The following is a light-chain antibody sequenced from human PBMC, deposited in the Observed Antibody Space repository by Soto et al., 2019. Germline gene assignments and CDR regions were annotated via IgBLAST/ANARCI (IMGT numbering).Light chain of an antibody. CDR2: GAS. CDR1: QSVRSNY. V-gene: IGKV3-20*01. J-gene: IGKJ4*01. CDR3: QQYASSPLT. Sequence: EIVLTQSPGTLSLSSGERATHSCRASQSVRSNYLAWYQQKPGQAPRLLIYGASSRATGIPDRFGGSGSGTDFTLTISRLEPEDFAVYYCQQYASSPLTFGGGTKVEI.